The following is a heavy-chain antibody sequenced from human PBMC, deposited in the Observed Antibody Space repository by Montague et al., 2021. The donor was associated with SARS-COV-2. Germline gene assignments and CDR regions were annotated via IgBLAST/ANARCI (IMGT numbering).Heavy chain of an antibody. CDR3: LGELSLSLDY. CDR1: GFTFSSYA. D-gene: IGHD3-16*02. J-gene: IGHJ4*02. V-gene: IGHV3-30-3*01. Sequence: SLRLSCAASGFTFSSYAMHWVRQAPGKGLEWVAVISYDGSNKYYADSVKGRFTISRDNPKNTLYLQMNSLRAEDTAVYYCLGELSLSLDYWGQGTLVTVSS. CDR2: ISYDGSNK.